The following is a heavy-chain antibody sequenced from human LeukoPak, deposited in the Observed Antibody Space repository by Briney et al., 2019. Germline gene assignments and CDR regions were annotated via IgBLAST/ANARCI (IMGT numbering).Heavy chain of an antibody. CDR2: INPNSGGT. Sequence: ASVKVSCKASGHTFTGYYMHWVRRAPGQGLEWMGWINPNSGGTNYAQKFQGRVTMTRDTSISTAYMELSRLSSDHTAVYYCARYFRVYYDSSGYYRDAFDIWGQGTMVTVSS. D-gene: IGHD3-22*01. CDR1: GHTFTGYY. V-gene: IGHV1-2*02. CDR3: ARYFRVYYDSSGYYRDAFDI. J-gene: IGHJ3*02.